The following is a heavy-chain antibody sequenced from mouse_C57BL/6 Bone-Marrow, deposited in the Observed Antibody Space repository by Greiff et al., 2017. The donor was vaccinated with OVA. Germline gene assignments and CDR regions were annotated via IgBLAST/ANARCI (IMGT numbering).Heavy chain of an antibody. V-gene: IGHV1-69*01. CDR2: IDPSDSYT. CDR1: AYTFTSYW. CDR3: ARGVFDY. J-gene: IGHJ2*01. Sequence: QVQLQQPGAELVMPGASVKLSCKASAYTFTSYWMHWVKQRPGQGLEWIGEIDPSDSYTNYNQKFKGKSTLTVDKSSSTAYMQLSSLTSEDSAVYYCARGVFDYWGQGTTLTVSS.